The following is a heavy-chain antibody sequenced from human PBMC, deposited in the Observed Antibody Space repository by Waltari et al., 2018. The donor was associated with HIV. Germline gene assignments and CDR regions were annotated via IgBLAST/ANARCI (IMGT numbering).Heavy chain of an antibody. Sequence: QVQLQESGPGLVKPSETLSLTCTVSGGSISSYYWSWIRQPPGKGLEWIGYIYYSGSTNYNPSLKSRVTISVDTSKNQFSLKLSSVTAADTAVYYCARATYNWNSRWFDPWGQGTLVTVSS. D-gene: IGHD1-20*01. CDR2: IYYSGST. CDR3: ARATYNWNSRWFDP. J-gene: IGHJ5*02. CDR1: GGSISSYY. V-gene: IGHV4-59*01.